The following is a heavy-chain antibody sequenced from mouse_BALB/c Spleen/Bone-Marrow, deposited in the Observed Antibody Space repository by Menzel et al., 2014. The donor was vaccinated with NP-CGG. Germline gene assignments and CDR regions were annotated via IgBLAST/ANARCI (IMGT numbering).Heavy chain of an antibody. J-gene: IGHJ1*01. CDR1: GFDFSRYW. V-gene: IGHV4-1*02. CDR3: ARLNYYGNLFV. CDR2: INPDSSTI. Sequence: EVQLQQSGGGLVQPGGSLKLSCAASGFDFSRYWMSWVRQAPGKGLEWIGEINPDSSTINYTPSLKDKFIISRDNAKNTLYLQMSIVRSEDTAFYYCARLNYYGNLFVWGAGTTVTVSS. D-gene: IGHD1-1*01.